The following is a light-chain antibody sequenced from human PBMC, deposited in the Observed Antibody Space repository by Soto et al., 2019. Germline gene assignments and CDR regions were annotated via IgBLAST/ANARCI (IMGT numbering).Light chain of an antibody. Sequence: QSALAQPPSASGSPGQSVTISCTGSGSDIGAYNFVSWYQQHPGKAPKLMIFGVTERPSGVPDRFSGSKSGNTASLTVSGLQAEDEADYYCNSYAGSNVYVFGTGTKLTVL. J-gene: IGLJ1*01. CDR2: GVT. CDR3: NSYAGSNVYV. V-gene: IGLV2-8*01. CDR1: GSDIGAYNF.